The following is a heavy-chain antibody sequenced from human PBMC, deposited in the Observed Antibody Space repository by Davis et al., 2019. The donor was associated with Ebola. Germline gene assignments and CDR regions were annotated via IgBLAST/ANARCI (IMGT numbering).Heavy chain of an antibody. CDR3: ARATGLDY. CDR2: ISYDGSNK. D-gene: IGHD4-17*01. CDR1: GVTFSSYA. V-gene: IGHV3-30*04. Sequence: GESLKISCAASGVTFSSYAMHWVRQAPGKGLEWVAVISYDGSNKYYADSVKGRFTISRDNSKNTLYLQMNSLRAEDTAVYYCARATGLDYWGQGTLVTVSS. J-gene: IGHJ4*02.